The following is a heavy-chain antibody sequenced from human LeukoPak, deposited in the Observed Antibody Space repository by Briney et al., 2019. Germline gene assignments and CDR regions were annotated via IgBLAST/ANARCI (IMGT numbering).Heavy chain of an antibody. D-gene: IGHD3-22*01. CDR3: ARDRRGGSSGYPQYYFDY. J-gene: IGHJ4*02. Sequence: ASVKVSCKASGYTFTSYYMHWVRQAPGQGLEWMGIINPSGGSTSYAQKFQGRVTITRDMSTSTVYMELSSLRSEDTAVYYCARDRRGGSSGYPQYYFDYWGQGTLVTVSS. CDR1: GYTFTSYY. CDR2: INPSGGST. V-gene: IGHV1-46*01.